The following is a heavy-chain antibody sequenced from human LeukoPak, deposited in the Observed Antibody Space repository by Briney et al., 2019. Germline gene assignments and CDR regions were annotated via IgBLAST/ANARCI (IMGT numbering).Heavy chain of an antibody. D-gene: IGHD6-19*01. V-gene: IGHV3-20*04. J-gene: IGHJ4*02. CDR3: ARDLAVAGSDY. CDR1: GFIFSSYE. CDR2: INWNGGST. Sequence: GGSLRLSCAASGFIFSSYEMNWVRQAPGKGLEWVSGINWNGGSTGYADSVKGRFTISRDNAKNSLYLQMNSLRAEDTALYYCARDLAVAGSDYWGQGTLVTVSS.